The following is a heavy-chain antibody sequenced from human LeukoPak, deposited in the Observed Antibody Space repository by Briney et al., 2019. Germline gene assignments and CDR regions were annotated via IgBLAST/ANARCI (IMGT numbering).Heavy chain of an antibody. CDR1: GYSISNSYY. J-gene: IGHJ4*02. CDR2: IYHTGGT. D-gene: IGHD3-22*01. V-gene: IGHV4-38-2*02. Sequence: SETLSLTCAVSGYSISNSYYWGWIRHPPGKGREWMGSIYHTGGTYYNPSLKSRVTISIDTSKNQFSLNLSSVTAADTAVYYCARDAHTYYYDTSGYYFEYWGQGALVTVSS. CDR3: ARDAHTYYYDTSGYYFEY.